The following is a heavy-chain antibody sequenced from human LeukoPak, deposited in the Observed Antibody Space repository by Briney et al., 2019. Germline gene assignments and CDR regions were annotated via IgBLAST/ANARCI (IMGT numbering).Heavy chain of an antibody. Sequence: SETLSLTCAVYGGSLSGYYWSWIRQPPGKGLEWIGEINHSGSTNYNPSLKSRVTISVDTSKNQFSLKLSSVTAADTAVYYCAREGARGGRPFDPWGQGTLVTVSS. J-gene: IGHJ5*02. CDR1: GGSLSGYY. CDR3: AREGARGGRPFDP. V-gene: IGHV4-34*01. CDR2: INHSGST. D-gene: IGHD2-15*01.